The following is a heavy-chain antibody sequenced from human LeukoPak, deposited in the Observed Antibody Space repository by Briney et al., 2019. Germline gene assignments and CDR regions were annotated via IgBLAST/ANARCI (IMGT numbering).Heavy chain of an antibody. CDR1: GYTFISYY. J-gene: IGHJ6*03. Sequence: ASVKVSCKASGYTFISYYINWVRQAPGQGLEWMGIINPSGGSTTYAQKFQGRVTMTRDTSTSTVYMELSSLRSEDTAVYYCARAEGYYHYMDVWGKGTTVTVSS. CDR2: INPSGGST. CDR3: ARAEGYYHYMDV. V-gene: IGHV1-46*01. D-gene: IGHD1-14*01.